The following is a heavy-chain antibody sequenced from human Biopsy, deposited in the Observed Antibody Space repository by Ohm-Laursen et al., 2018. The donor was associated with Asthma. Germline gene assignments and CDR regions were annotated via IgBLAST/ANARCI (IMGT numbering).Heavy chain of an antibody. V-gene: IGHV1-69*13. CDR2: IIPIFGTP. J-gene: IGHJ4*02. Sequence: SVKVSCNPSGGTFNTYTFTWVRQAPGQGLEWMGGIIPIFGTPSYAQNFQSRLTITADDSTSTVYMELSSLRSEDTAMYYCARSYCGGDCFSPFDYWGQGTLVTVSS. CDR1: GGTFNTYT. CDR3: ARSYCGGDCFSPFDY. D-gene: IGHD2-21*01.